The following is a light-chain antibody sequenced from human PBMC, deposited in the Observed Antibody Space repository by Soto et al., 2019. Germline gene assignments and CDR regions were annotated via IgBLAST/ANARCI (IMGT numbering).Light chain of an antibody. CDR1: QSISSW. J-gene: IGKJ2*01. CDR3: QQYNSNPYT. Sequence: DIQMTQSPSTLSASVGDRVTITCRASQSISSWLAWYKQKPGKAPKLLIYKASNLQSGDPSRFSGSGSGPEFTLTISSLQPDDFATYSCQQYNSNPYTFGQGTKLEIK. CDR2: KAS. V-gene: IGKV1-5*03.